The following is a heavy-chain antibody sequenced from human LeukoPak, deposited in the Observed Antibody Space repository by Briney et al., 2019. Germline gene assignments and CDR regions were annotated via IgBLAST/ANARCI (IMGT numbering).Heavy chain of an antibody. CDR1: GFTLNSYG. D-gene: IGHD3-10*01. V-gene: IGHV3-30*18. J-gene: IGHJ4*02. CDR3: AKEWIRGVINY. Sequence: GRSLRLSCAASGFTLNSYGMHWVRQAPGEGLECVADKSNDGYNKYYPDSVKGRFTISRDNSKNTLYLQMNSLRAEDTAVYYCAKEWIRGVINYWGQGTLVIVSS. CDR2: KSNDGYNK.